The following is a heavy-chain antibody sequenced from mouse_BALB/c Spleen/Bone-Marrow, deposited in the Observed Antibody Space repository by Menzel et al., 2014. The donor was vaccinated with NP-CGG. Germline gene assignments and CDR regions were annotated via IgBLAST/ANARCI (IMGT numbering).Heavy chain of an antibody. CDR1: GFNIKDYY. J-gene: IGHJ1*01. CDR2: IDPENGNT. Sequence: VQLQQSGAELVRPGVLVKLSYKASGFNIKDYYMYWVKQRPEQGLEWIGWIDPENGNTIYDPKFQGKASITVDTSSNTAYLQLSSLTSEDTAVYYCASYYRYDRYFDVWGAGTTVTVSS. D-gene: IGHD2-14*01. V-gene: IGHV14-1*02. CDR3: ASYYRYDRYFDV.